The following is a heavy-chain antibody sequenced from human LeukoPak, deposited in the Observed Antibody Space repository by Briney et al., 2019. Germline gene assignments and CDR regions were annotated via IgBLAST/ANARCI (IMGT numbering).Heavy chain of an antibody. Sequence: SETLSLTCAVYGGSFSGYYRSWIRQPPGKGLEWIGEINHSGSTNYNPSLKSRVTISVDTSKNQFSLKLSSVTAADTAVYYCARAPSRVADPPFDYWGQGTLVTVSS. CDR1: GGSFSGYY. D-gene: IGHD6-19*01. CDR3: ARAPSRVADPPFDY. CDR2: INHSGST. J-gene: IGHJ4*02. V-gene: IGHV4-34*01.